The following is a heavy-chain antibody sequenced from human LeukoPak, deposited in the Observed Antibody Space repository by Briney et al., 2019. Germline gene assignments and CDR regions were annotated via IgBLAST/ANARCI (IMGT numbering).Heavy chain of an antibody. CDR2: IYYRGST. D-gene: IGHD6-13*01. CDR1: GGSISSYY. J-gene: IGHJ3*02. V-gene: IGHV4-59*01. Sequence: SETLSLTCTVSGGSISSYYWSWIRQPPGKGLEWIGYIYYRGSTNYNPSLKSRVTISVDTSKNQFSLKLSSVTAADTAVYYCARDRHRGYSSRPLWNAFDIWGQGTMVTVSS. CDR3: ARDRHRGYSSRPLWNAFDI.